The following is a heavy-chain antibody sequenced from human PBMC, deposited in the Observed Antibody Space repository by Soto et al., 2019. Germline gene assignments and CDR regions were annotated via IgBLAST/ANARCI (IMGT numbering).Heavy chain of an antibody. CDR1: GTTFDSFT. D-gene: IGHD3-9*01. CDR3: AREDDTTGHYSWFDP. J-gene: IGHJ5*02. Sequence: QVQLEQSGPELKIPGSSVKVSCKPSGTTFDSFTFSWVRQAPGQGRELMGGFVPMFGSASIAQRFQGRVRMTADASTGTGSMELSDLRSEDSAIYYCAREDDTTGHYSWFDPWGPGTLVTVSS. V-gene: IGHV1-69*01. CDR2: FVPMFGSA.